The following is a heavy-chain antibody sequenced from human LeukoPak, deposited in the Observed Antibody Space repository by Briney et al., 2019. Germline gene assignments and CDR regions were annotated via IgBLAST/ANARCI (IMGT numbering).Heavy chain of an antibody. CDR2: ISYDGSNK. V-gene: IGHV3-30*04. Sequence: GRSLRLSCAASGFTFSSYAMHWVRQAPGKGLEWVAVISYDGSNKYYADSVKGRFTISRDNSKNTLYLQMNSLRAEDTAVYYCARAGYCSGGSCPRLNFDYWGQGTLVTVSS. CDR1: GFTFSSYA. J-gene: IGHJ4*02. CDR3: ARAGYCSGGSCPRLNFDY. D-gene: IGHD2-15*01.